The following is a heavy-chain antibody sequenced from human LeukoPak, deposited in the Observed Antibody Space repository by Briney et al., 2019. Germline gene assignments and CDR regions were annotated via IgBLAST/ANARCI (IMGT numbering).Heavy chain of an antibody. J-gene: IGHJ4*02. Sequence: GGSLRLSCAASGFTFDDYGMSWVRQAPGKGLEWASAISGSGGSTYYADSVKGRFTISRDNSKNTLYLQMNSLRAEDTAVYYCAKVPGRATVTKFDYWGQGTLVTVSS. V-gene: IGHV3-23*01. CDR2: ISGSGGST. CDR1: GFTFDDYG. CDR3: AKVPGRATVTKFDY. D-gene: IGHD4-17*01.